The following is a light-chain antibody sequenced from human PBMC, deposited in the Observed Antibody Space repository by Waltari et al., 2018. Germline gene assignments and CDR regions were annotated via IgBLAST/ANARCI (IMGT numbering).Light chain of an antibody. J-gene: IGLJ2*01. CDR1: SSDVGGYDY. Sequence: QPALTHPAYVSGSPGQSITISCTGTSSDVGGYDYVSCYQQHPGKAPQLMIHDVGNRPSGVSNRFSGSKSGNTASLTISGLQAEDEADYYCSSYTSSSTLVVFGGGTKLTVL. V-gene: IGLV2-14*01. CDR2: DVG. CDR3: SSYTSSSTLVV.